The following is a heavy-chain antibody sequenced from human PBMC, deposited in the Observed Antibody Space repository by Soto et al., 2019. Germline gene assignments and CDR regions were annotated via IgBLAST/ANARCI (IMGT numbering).Heavy chain of an antibody. CDR3: ARGSTGYRYYYGMDV. CDR1: GYPFTSYD. CDR2: MNPNSGNT. Sequence: SVKVSCKASGYPFTSYDINWVRQATGQGLEWMGWMNPNSGNTGYAQKFQGRVTMTRNTSISTAYMELSSLRSEDTAVYYCARGSTGYRYYYGMDVWGQGTTVTVSS. J-gene: IGHJ6*02. V-gene: IGHV1-8*01. D-gene: IGHD3-9*01.